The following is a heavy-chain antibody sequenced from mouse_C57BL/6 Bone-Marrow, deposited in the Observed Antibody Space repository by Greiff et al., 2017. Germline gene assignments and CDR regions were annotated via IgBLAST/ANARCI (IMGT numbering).Heavy chain of an antibody. CDR2: IYPGDGDT. CDR1: GYAFSSSW. CDR3: ARGGSTMAPD. J-gene: IGHJ3*01. D-gene: IGHD2-1*01. V-gene: IGHV1-82*01. Sequence: VKLMESGPELVKPGASVKISWKASGYAFSSSWMNWVKQRPGKGLEWIGRIYPGDGDTNYNGKFKGKATLTADKSSSTAYMQLSSLTSEDSAVYFCARGGSTMAPDWGQGTLVTVSA.